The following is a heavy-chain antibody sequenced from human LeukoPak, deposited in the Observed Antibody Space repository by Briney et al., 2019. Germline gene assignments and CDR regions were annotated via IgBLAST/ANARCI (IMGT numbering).Heavy chain of an antibody. V-gene: IGHV4-39*07. Sequence: SETLSLTCTVSGGSISKANSYWGWIRQPPGKGLEWIGEINHSGSTNYNPSLKSRVTISVDTSKNQFSLKLSSVTAADTAVYYCARTTTGYSSSWYYSPYYGMDVWGQGTTVTVSS. CDR3: ARTTTGYSSSWYYSPYYGMDV. CDR2: INHSGST. J-gene: IGHJ6*02. D-gene: IGHD6-13*01. CDR1: GGSISKANSY.